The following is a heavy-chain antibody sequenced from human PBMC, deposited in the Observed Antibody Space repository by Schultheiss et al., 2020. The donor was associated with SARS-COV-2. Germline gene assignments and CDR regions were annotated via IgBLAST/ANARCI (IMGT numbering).Heavy chain of an antibody. CDR3: ARMDYGDRLLDY. D-gene: IGHD4-17*01. V-gene: IGHV1-69*06. J-gene: IGHJ4*02. Sequence: SVKVSCKASGYTFSSYAISWVRQAPGQGLEWMGGIIPIFGTANYAQKFQGRVTITADKSTSTAYMELSSLRSEDTAVYYCARMDYGDRLLDYWGQGTLVTVSS. CDR2: IIPIFGTA. CDR1: GYTFSSYA.